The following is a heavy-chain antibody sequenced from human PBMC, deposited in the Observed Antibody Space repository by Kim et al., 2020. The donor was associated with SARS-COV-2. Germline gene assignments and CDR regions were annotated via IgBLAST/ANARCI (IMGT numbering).Heavy chain of an antibody. V-gene: IGHV3-7*01. J-gene: IGHJ5*02. D-gene: IGHD3-10*01. Sequence: EGNEKFYVDSVRGRFTISRDKAKDSLYLQMNSLRAEDTAVYYCTTGGVDIWGQGTLVTVSS. CDR3: TTGGVDI. CDR2: EGNEK.